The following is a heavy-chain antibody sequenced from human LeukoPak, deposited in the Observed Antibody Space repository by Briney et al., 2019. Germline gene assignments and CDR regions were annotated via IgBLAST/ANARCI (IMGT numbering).Heavy chain of an antibody. Sequence: GGSLRLSCAASGFTFSTFAIHWVRQAPGKGLEWVAFISYDGSAKYYADSVKGRFTISRDSSKNNVYLQMNNLRAEDTSLYYCARDQSGTYCVDYWGQGTLVTVSS. CDR3: ARDQSGTYCVDY. D-gene: IGHD1-26*01. V-gene: IGHV3-30*04. CDR1: GFTFSTFA. CDR2: ISYDGSAK. J-gene: IGHJ4*02.